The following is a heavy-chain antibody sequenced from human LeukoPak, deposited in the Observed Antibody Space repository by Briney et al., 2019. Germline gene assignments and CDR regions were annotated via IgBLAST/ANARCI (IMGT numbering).Heavy chain of an antibody. V-gene: IGHV4-4*07. J-gene: IGHJ4*02. CDR3: ARASTMVRGVHFDY. D-gene: IGHD3-10*01. CDR1: GGSISSYY. CDR2: IYTSGST. Sequence: PSETLSLTCTVSGGSISSYYWSWIRQPAGKGLEWIGRIYTSGSTNYNPSLKSRVTMSVDTSKNQFSLKLSSVAAAGTAVYYCARASTMVRGVHFDYWGQGTLVTVSP.